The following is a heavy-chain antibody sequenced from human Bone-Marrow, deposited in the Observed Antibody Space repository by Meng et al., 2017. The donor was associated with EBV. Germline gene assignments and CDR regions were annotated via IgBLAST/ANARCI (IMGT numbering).Heavy chain of an antibody. D-gene: IGHD5/OR15-5a*01. Sequence: QVQLQQWGAGLLKPSETLSLTCGVYGGSFSDYYWRWIRHSPGKGLEWIGEVNHTGSTKYNPSLNSRVTIPVHTSKNQFSLRLTSVTAADTAIYYCARPFPSIVSPRLDPFGDWGQGILVTVYS. J-gene: IGHJ4*02. CDR2: VNHTGST. CDR1: GGSFSDYY. V-gene: IGHV4-34*01. CDR3: ARPFPSIVSPRLDPFGD.